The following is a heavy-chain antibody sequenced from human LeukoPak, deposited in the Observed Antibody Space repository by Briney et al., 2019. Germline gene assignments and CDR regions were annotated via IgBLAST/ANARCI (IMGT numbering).Heavy chain of an antibody. CDR3: AKDKGLYGMDV. CDR1: GFTFSSYA. Sequence: SGGSLRLSCAASGFTFSSYAMSWVRQAPGKGLEWVSLISGSGGGTYYADSVKGRFTISRDNSKNTLYVQMNSLRAEDTAIYYCAKDKGLYGMDVWGQGTTVTVSS. CDR2: ISGSGGGT. V-gene: IGHV3-23*01. J-gene: IGHJ6*02.